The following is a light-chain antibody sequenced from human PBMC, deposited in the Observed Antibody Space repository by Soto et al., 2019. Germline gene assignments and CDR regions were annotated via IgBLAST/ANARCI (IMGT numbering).Light chain of an antibody. J-gene: IGKJ2*01. CDR1: QSVSSSY. CDR3: QQYGSSPRYT. CDR2: GAS. V-gene: IGKV3-20*01. Sequence: EIVLTQSPGTLSLSPGERATLSCRASQSVSSSYLAWYQQKPGPAPRLLIYGASSRATGIPDRFSSSGSGTDFTLTISRLQPEDFPVYYCQQYGSSPRYTFGQGTKLEIK.